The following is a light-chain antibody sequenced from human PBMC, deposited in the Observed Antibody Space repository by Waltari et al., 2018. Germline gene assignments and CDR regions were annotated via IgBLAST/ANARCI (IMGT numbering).Light chain of an antibody. J-gene: IGKJ4*01. CDR2: TAS. CDR1: QDIGTY. Sequence: IQMTQSPSSLSAFAGDRVTITCRASQDIGTYLHWYQQKPGKAPKRLIYTASSLESGVPSRFSGSGSGTDFTLTISSLQAEDFATYYCLQLNSNPLTFGGGTKVEI. V-gene: IGKV1-17*01. CDR3: LQLNSNPLT.